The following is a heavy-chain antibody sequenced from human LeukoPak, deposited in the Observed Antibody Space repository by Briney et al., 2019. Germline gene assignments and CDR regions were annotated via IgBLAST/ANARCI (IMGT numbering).Heavy chain of an antibody. D-gene: IGHD3-10*01. J-gene: IGHJ4*02. CDR2: INPNSGGT. CDR3: ARYYGSGSYLYYFDY. Sequence: ASVKVSCKASGYTFTGYYMHWVRQAPGQGLEWMGRINPNSGGTNYAQMFQGRVTMTRDTSISTAYMELSRLRSDDTAVYYCARYYGSGSYLYYFDYWGQGTLVTVSS. V-gene: IGHV1-2*06. CDR1: GYTFTGYY.